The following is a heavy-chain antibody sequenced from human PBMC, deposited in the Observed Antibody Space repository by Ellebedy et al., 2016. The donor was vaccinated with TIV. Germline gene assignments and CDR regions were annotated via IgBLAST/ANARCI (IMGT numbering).Heavy chain of an antibody. D-gene: IGHD3-16*01. V-gene: IGHV3-21*01. J-gene: IGHJ4*02. CDR1: GFTFSPYT. CDR2: IIGSSTDI. Sequence: GESLKISCAASGFTFSPYTMTWVRLAPGKGLEWVSFIIGSSTDINYADPVKGRFTISRDNAKNSLYLLMNSLRVEDTGIYYCARERGGYFLDYWGQGTLVTVSS. CDR3: ARERGGYFLDY.